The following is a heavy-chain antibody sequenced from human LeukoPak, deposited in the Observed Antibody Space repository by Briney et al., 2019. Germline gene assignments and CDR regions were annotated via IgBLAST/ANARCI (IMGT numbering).Heavy chain of an antibody. Sequence: GGSLRLSCEGSGFTFSNYWMGWVRKAPGKGLQWVANIKTDGSEKYYVDSVKGRFTISRDNSKNTLYLQMNSLRAEDTVVYSCAKEYCGGDCHDYFDYWGQGTLVTVSS. J-gene: IGHJ4*02. CDR1: GFTFSNYW. D-gene: IGHD2-21*01. CDR2: IKTDGSEK. CDR3: AKEYCGGDCHDYFDY. V-gene: IGHV3-7*03.